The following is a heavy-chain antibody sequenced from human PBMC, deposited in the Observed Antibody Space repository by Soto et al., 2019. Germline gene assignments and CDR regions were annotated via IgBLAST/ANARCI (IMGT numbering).Heavy chain of an antibody. Sequence: ESGGGVVQPGRSLRLSCAASGFTFSSYAMHWVRQAPGKGLEWVAVISYDGSNKYYADSVKGRFTISRDNSKNTLYLQMNSLRAEDTAVYYCARDLSAYYLDYWGQGTLVTVSS. V-gene: IGHV3-30-3*01. J-gene: IGHJ4*02. CDR2: ISYDGSNK. CDR3: ARDLSAYYLDY. CDR1: GFTFSSYA.